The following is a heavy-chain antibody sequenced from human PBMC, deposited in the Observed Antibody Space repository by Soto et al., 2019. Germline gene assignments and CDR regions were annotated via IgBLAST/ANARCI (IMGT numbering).Heavy chain of an antibody. CDR1: GYTFTSYG. Sequence: ASVKVSCKASGYTFTSYGISWVRQAPGQGLEWMGWISAYNGNTNYAQKLQGRVTMTTDTSTSTAYMELRSLRSDDTAVYYCARATIYSNLNNNWFDPWGQGTLVTVSS. CDR2: ISAYNGNT. CDR3: ARATIYSNLNNNWFDP. D-gene: IGHD4-4*01. J-gene: IGHJ5*02. V-gene: IGHV1-18*01.